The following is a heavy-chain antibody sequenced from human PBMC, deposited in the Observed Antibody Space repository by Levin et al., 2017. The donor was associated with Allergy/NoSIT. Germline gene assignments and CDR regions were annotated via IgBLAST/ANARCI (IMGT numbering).Heavy chain of an antibody. D-gene: IGHD3-10*01. J-gene: IGHJ4*02. V-gene: IGHV4-39*07. CDR3: ATSGSFLYFDS. CDR1: GGSISNSNSY. CDR2: IYYSGST. Sequence: SETLSLTCTVSGGSISNSNSYWGWIRQPPGKGLEWIGSIYYSGSTYYNPSLKSRVTISVDTSKNQFSLKLSSVTAADTAVYYCATSGSFLYFDSWGQGTLVTVSS.